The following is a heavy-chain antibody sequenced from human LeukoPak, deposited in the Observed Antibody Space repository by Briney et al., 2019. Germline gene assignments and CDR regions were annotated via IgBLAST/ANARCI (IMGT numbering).Heavy chain of an antibody. J-gene: IGHJ4*02. V-gene: IGHV3-23*01. CDR2: ISGSGGST. CDR1: GFTFSSYA. D-gene: IGHD3-22*01. Sequence: GGSLRLSCAASGFTFSSYAMSWFRQAPGKGLEWVSSISGSGGSTYYADSVKGRFTVSRDNSKNTLYLQMNSLRAEDTAIYYCAKGNGGYYYDSTGYRDGYFDYWGQGALVTVSS. CDR3: AKGNGGYYYDSTGYRDGYFDY.